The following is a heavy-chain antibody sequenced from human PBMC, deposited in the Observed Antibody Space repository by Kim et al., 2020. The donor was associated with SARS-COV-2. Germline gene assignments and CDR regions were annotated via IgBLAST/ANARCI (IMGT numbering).Heavy chain of an antibody. CDR3: ARDLEWYFDL. J-gene: IGHJ2*01. V-gene: IGHV1-69*01. CDR2: TA. Sequence: TANDAQKFQGRVTITADESTSTAYMELSSLRSEDTAVYYCARDLEWYFDLWGRGTLVTVSS.